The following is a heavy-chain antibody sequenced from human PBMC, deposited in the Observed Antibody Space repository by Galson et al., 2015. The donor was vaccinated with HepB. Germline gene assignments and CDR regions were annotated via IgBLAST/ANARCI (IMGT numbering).Heavy chain of an antibody. V-gene: IGHV1-46*01. D-gene: IGHD3-3*01. CDR3: ARGSGTIFGLVIHDNWFDP. CDR1: GYTFTSYY. J-gene: IGHJ5*02. Sequence: SVKVSCKASGYTFTSYYMHWVRQAPGQGLEWMGIINPSGGSTSYAQKFQGRVTMTRDTSTSTVYMELSSLRSEDTAVYYCARGSGTIFGLVIHDNWFDPWGQGTLVTVSS. CDR2: INPSGGST.